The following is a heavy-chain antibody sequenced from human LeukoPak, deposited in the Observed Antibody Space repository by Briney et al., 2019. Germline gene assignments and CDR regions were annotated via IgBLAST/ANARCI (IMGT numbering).Heavy chain of an antibody. CDR1: GFTFISNV. Sequence: AGGSLRLSCAASGFTFISNVLHWVRQAPGKGLEWVAVMPSDGSIKIYTDSVKGRFTISRDNSKNTLYLEMNSLRVDDTGVYYCARDLRSGAPDYFDSWGQGTLVTVSS. V-gene: IGHV3-30-3*01. D-gene: IGHD1-14*01. CDR2: MPSDGSIK. CDR3: ARDLRSGAPDYFDS. J-gene: IGHJ4*02.